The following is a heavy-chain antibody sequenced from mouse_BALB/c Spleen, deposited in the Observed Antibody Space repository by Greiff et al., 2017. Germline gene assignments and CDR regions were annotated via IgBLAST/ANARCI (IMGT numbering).Heavy chain of an antibody. CDR2: IDPETGGT. D-gene: IGHD6-1*01. J-gene: IGHJ3*01. CDR1: GYTFTDYE. Sequence: VQLQESGAELVRPGASVTLSCKASGYTFTDYEMHWVKQTPVHGLEWIGAIDPETGGTAYNQKFKGKATLTADKSSSTAYMELRSLTSEDSAVYYCTKAASKAFAYWGQGTLVTVSA. CDR3: TKAASKAFAY. V-gene: IGHV1-15*01.